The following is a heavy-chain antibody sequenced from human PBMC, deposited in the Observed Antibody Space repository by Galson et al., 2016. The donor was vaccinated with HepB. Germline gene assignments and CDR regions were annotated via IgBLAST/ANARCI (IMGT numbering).Heavy chain of an antibody. CDR1: SFTFSRFS. D-gene: IGHD2-21*01. J-gene: IGHJ6*02. CDR3: AKRLFYSYYGVNV. Sequence: SLRLSCAASSFTFSRFSMSWVRQAPGKGLEWVSTISPGGDTTNYADSVKGRFTISRDNSKNTLYLHMNSLRGEDTAIYFCAKRLFYSYYGVNVWGRGTTVTASS. CDR2: ISPGGDTT. V-gene: IGHV3-23*01.